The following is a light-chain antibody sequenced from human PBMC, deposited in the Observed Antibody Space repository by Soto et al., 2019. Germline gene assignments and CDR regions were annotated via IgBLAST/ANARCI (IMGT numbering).Light chain of an antibody. CDR2: RNN. CDR1: ISNLGSNF. Sequence: QSVLTHPPSASGTPGQRVTISCSGSISNLGSNFIYWYQQLPGAAPKLLISRNNERPSWVPDRFSGSKSGTSASLAISGLRSEDEADYHCAAWDDSLSAVVFGGGTQLTVL. V-gene: IGLV1-47*01. J-gene: IGLJ3*02. CDR3: AAWDDSLSAVV.